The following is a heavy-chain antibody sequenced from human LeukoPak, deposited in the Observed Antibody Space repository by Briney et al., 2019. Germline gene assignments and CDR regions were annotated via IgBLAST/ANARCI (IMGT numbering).Heavy chain of an antibody. D-gene: IGHD3-22*01. CDR1: GGSISSGGYY. Sequence: SETLSLTCTVSGGSISSGGYYWSWIRQHPGKGLEWIGYIYYSGSTYYNPSLKSRVTISVDTSKNQFSLKLSSVTAADTAVYYCARDAGSKEMIVVALDAFDIWGQGTMVTVSS. J-gene: IGHJ3*02. CDR2: IYYSGST. V-gene: IGHV4-31*03. CDR3: ARDAGSKEMIVVALDAFDI.